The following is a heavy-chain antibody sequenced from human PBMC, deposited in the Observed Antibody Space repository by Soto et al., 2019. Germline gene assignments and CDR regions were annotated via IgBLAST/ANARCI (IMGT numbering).Heavy chain of an antibody. D-gene: IGHD3-10*01. CDR3: AKDGGRSVPAVRGVVWPLFDY. CDR2: ISGSGGST. CDR1: GFTFSSYA. J-gene: IGHJ4*02. V-gene: IGHV3-23*01. Sequence: GGSLRLSCAASGFTFSSYAMSWVRQAPGKGLEWVSAISGSGGSTYYADSVKGRFTISRDNSKNTLYLQMNSLRAEDTAVYYCAKDGGRSVPAVRGVVWPLFDYWGQGTLVTVSS.